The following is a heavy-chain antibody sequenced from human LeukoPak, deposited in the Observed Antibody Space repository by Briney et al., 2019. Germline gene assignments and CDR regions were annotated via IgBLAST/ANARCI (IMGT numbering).Heavy chain of an antibody. D-gene: IGHD3-10*01. CDR3: ARVNGEDGSGNNIDY. CDR2: IYYSGST. Sequence: PSETLSLTCTASGVSISSYYWRWVRQPPGKGLEWIGYIYYSGSTKYNPSLKSRGTISAGTSKNQFSLKLSSVTAADTAVYYCARVNGEDGSGNNIDYWGQGTLVTVPS. J-gene: IGHJ4*02. V-gene: IGHV4-59*01. CDR1: GVSISSYY.